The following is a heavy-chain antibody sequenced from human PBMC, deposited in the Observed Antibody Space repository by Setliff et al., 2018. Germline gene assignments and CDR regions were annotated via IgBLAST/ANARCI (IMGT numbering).Heavy chain of an antibody. D-gene: IGHD3-3*01. CDR2: INHSGST. Sequence: SETLSLTCAVYGGSFSGYYWSWIRQPPGKGLEWIGEINHSGSTNYSPSLKSRVTISVDTSKNQFSLKLSSVTAADTAVYYCARTPDGFLGDGYNLNTLGYFDSWGQGTLVTVSS. V-gene: IGHV4-34*01. J-gene: IGHJ4*02. CDR1: GGSFSGYY. CDR3: ARTPDGFLGDGYNLNTLGYFDS.